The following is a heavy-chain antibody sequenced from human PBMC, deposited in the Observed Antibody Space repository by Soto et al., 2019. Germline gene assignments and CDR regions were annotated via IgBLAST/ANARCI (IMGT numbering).Heavy chain of an antibody. CDR3: AKVRYSSPMGYYYGMDV. CDR2: IIPTFGTA. Sequence: SEKVSCNASRVAISKFIVTRVRQAPVLGLEWVGGIIPTFGTANYAQKFQGRVTITADESTSTSYMEVNNLRSEDTAVYYCAKVRYSSPMGYYYGMDVWGQGTTVTVSS. CDR1: RVAISKFI. J-gene: IGHJ6*02. V-gene: IGHV1-69*13. D-gene: IGHD6-19*01.